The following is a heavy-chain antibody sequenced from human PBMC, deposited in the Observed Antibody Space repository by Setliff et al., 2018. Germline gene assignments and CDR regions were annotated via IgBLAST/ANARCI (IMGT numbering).Heavy chain of an antibody. CDR3: ARVALTGYDTSGYYYALDYYYYMDV. CDR2: ISTSSTII. D-gene: IGHD3-22*01. J-gene: IGHJ6*03. CDR1: GFTFSNYG. V-gene: IGHV3-48*01. Sequence: PGGSLRLSCVTSGFTFSNYGMTWVRRAPGKGLEWISYISTSSTIIYYADSVKGRFTISRDNANHSLHLQMNSLRAEDTAVYFCARVALTGYDTSGYYYALDYYYYMDVWGKGTTVTVSS.